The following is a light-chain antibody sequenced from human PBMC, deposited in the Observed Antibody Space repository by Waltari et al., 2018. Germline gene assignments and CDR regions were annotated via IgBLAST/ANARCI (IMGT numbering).Light chain of an antibody. CDR3: QQYTEWPYT. Sequence: EIVMTQSPATLSVSPGERATVSCRASKSFNGTLAWYQHKQGQAPRLLIYAASTRATGTPGRFSGGGSGTEFTLTISSLQSEDFAIYYCQQYTEWPYTFGQGTKLEIK. J-gene: IGKJ2*01. V-gene: IGKV3-15*01. CDR1: KSFNGT. CDR2: AAS.